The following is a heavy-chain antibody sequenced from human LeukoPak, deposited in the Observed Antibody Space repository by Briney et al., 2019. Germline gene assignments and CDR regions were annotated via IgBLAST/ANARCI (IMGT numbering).Heavy chain of an antibody. CDR1: GFTFDDYG. CDR3: ARLGTDQRSFDY. Sequence: GGSLRLSCAASGFTFDDYGMSWVRQAPGKGLEWVSGINWNGGSTGYADSVKGRFTISRDNAKNSLYLQMNSLRAEDTALYCCARLGTDQRSFDYWGQGTLVTVSS. D-gene: IGHD1-1*01. J-gene: IGHJ4*02. V-gene: IGHV3-20*04. CDR2: INWNGGST.